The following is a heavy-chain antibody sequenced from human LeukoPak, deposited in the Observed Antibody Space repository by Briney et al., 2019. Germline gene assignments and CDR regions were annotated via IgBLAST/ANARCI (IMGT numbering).Heavy chain of an antibody. CDR3: ARENHDYGMEYYFDY. Sequence: QPGGSLRLSCAASGFTFSSYAMSWVRQAPGKGLEWVSAISGSGGSTHYADSVKGRFTISRDNSKNTLYLQMNSLRAEDTAVYYCARENHDYGMEYYFDYWGQGTLVTVSS. CDR2: ISGSGGST. D-gene: IGHD3-16*01. CDR1: GFTFSSYA. J-gene: IGHJ4*02. V-gene: IGHV3-23*01.